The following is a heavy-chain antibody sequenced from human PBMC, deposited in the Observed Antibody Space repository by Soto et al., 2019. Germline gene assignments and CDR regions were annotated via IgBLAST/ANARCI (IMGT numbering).Heavy chain of an antibody. V-gene: IGHV1-69*01. J-gene: IGHJ6*02. CDR2: FIPMYGSA. CDR1: GGTFNNHL. Sequence: QVQLLQSGPEVRKPGSSVRISCKASGGTFNNHLVTWVRQAPGQGLEWMGGFIPMYGSAHYAQKFQGRVLFTADESTGTAYMELSSLRSDDTATFFCARALQLDYLHGLDVWGQGTTVTVSS. D-gene: IGHD2-21*01. CDR3: ARALQLDYLHGLDV.